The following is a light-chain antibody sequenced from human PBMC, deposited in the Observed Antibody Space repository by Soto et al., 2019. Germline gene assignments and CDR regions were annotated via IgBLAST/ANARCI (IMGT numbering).Light chain of an antibody. CDR1: SSNIGSNS. CDR3: AAWDASLNGVV. Sequence: QSVLTQPPSASETPGQRVTISCSGSSSNIGSNSVDWYQQVPGTAPKLLIYSNNRRPSGVPDRFSGSKSGTSASLAISGLQSEDEADYYCAAWDASLNGVVFGGGTKVTVL. CDR2: SNN. V-gene: IGLV1-44*01. J-gene: IGLJ2*01.